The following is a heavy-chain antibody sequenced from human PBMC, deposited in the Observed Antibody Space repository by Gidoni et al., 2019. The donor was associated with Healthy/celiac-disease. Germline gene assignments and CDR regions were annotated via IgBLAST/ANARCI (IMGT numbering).Heavy chain of an antibody. V-gene: IGHV4-39*01. CDR1: GRAISSSSSY. Sequence: QLQLQQSGPGLVTPSETLSLTCTGSGRAISSSSSYWVLIRQPPGKGLEWIGSIYYSGRTYYNPSLKSRVTISVDTSKTQFSLKLSSVTAADTAVYYCARIVGSNHSCSSTSCYTLGWFDPWGQGTLVTVSS. CDR2: IYYSGRT. CDR3: ARIVGSNHSCSSTSCYTLGWFDP. J-gene: IGHJ5*02. D-gene: IGHD2-2*02.